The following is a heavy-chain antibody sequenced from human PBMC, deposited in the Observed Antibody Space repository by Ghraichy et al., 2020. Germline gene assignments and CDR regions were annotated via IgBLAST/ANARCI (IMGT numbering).Heavy chain of an antibody. D-gene: IGHD3-10*01. V-gene: IGHV2-5*02. J-gene: IGHJ4*02. CDR3: ARLKSLLWFREFDY. CDR1: GFSLSTTTLG. Sequence: SGPTLVKPTQTLTLTCTFSGFSLSTTTLGVGWIRQPPGKALEWLALIYWDDGERYSQSLKSRLTITKDTSKNQVVLTMTNMDPVDTATYYCARLKSLLWFREFDYWGQGTLVTVSS. CDR2: IYWDDGE.